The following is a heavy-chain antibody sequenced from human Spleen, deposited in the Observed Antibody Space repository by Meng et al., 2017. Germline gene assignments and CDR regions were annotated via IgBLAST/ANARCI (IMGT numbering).Heavy chain of an antibody. D-gene: IGHD1-1*01. J-gene: IGHJ4*02. CDR1: GGSVNPANYC. V-gene: IGHV4-61*01. CDR2: VNVNENT. CDR3: ARDKSVNDFGYFDY. Sequence: RRLLQPAPNLAPPCPGSGGSVNPANYCGTWLRQPAGEGLEWIAYVNVNENTKYNPSLETRLTTSIHTSTDQFALTMTSVTAADTSFYNFARDKSVNDFGYFDYWGQGSLVTVSS.